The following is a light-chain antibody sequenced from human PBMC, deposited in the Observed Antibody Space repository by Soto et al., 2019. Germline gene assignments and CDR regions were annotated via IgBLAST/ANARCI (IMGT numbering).Light chain of an antibody. CDR3: QQYNNWPRT. CDR1: QSVSRN. J-gene: IGKJ1*01. CDR2: GAS. V-gene: IGKV3-15*01. Sequence: EIVMTQSPGTLSVSPGERATLSCRASQSVSRNLAWYQQQPGQAPRLLIYGASTRATGIPARFSGSRSGTEFTLTISSLQSEDFAVYYCQQYNNWPRTFGQGTKVEIK.